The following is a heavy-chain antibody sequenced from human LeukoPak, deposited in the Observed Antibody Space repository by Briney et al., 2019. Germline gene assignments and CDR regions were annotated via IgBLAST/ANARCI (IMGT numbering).Heavy chain of an antibody. CDR3: AREMVDCTDSSCPNRYYYGMDV. J-gene: IGHJ6*02. D-gene: IGHD2-8*02. Sequence: SETLSLTCTVSDGSISGYYWSWTRQPPGKGLECIGYVHYSGSTSYNPSLKSRVTISVDTSKNQFSLKLSSVTAADTAVYYCAREMVDCTDSSCPNRYYYGMDVWGQGTTVTVSS. CDR2: VHYSGST. CDR1: DGSISGYY. V-gene: IGHV4-59*01.